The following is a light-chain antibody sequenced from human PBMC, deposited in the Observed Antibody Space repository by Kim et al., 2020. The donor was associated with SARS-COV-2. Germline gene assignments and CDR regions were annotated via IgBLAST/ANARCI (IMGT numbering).Light chain of an antibody. CDR2: DAS. J-gene: IGKJ4*01. CDR3: QQYASSPNT. Sequence: EIVLTQSPGTLSLSPGERATLSCRASQTVSTSYLAWYQQKPGQAPRLLINDASRRATGIPVRFSGSESGTDFTLTISRLEPEDFAVYYCQQYASSPNTFGGGTKVDIK. V-gene: IGKV3-20*01. CDR1: QTVSTSY.